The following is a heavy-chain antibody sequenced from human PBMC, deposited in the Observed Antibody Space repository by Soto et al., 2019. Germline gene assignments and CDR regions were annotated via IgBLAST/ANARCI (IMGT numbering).Heavy chain of an antibody. D-gene: IGHD4-17*01. V-gene: IGHV4-61*01. CDR1: GGSVSSGNHY. J-gene: IGHJ6*02. Sequence: HVQLQESGPGLGKTSESLSLTCIVSGGSVSSGNHYWSWIRQPPGKGLEWIGYIYYTGTTKSNPSPMRRTTILLDTPKDQFALKMSSVTAADTALYYFARDPHDYGVPAGGIHVWGQGTTVTVSS. CDR2: IYYTGTT. CDR3: ARDPHDYGVPAGGIHV.